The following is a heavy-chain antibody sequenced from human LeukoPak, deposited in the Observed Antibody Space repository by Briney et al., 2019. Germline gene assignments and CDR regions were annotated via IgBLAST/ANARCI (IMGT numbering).Heavy chain of an antibody. CDR1: SYSIISAYY. CDR3: ARDRGSY. CDR2: IYHSGNT. V-gene: IGHV4-38-2*02. D-gene: IGHD6-19*01. J-gene: IGHJ4*02. Sequence: PSETLSLTCTVSSYSIISAYYWGWIRQPPGKGLEWIGSIYHSGNTYYHPSLKSRITISVDTSKNQFSLKLSSVTAADTAVYYCARDRGSYWGQGTLVTVSS.